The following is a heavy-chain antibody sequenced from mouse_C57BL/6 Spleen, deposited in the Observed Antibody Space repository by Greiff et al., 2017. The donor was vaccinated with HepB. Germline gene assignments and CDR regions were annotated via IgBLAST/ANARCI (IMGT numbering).Heavy chain of an antibody. CDR2: ISYDGSN. J-gene: IGHJ4*01. V-gene: IGHV3-6*01. CDR3: ARFRGSNYAMDY. D-gene: IGHD3-2*02. Sequence: ESGPGLVKPSQSLSLTCSVTGYSITSGYYWNWIRQFPGNKLEWMGYISYDGSNNYNPSLKNRISITRDTSKNQFFLKLNSVTTEDTATYYCARFRGSNYAMDYWGQGTSVTVSS. CDR1: GYSITSGYY.